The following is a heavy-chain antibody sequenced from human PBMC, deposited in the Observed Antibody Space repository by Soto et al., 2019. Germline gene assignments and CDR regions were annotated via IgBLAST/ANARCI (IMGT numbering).Heavy chain of an antibody. CDR1: GFTFSSYW. CDR3: GRVWAELRLLEWLVTDAFDI. V-gene: IGHV3-7*01. J-gene: IGHJ3*02. CDR2: IKEDGSEK. D-gene: IGHD3-3*01. Sequence: GGSLRLSCAASGFTFSSYWMSWVRQAPGKGLEWVANIKEDGSEKYYVDSVKGRFTISRDNAKNSLYLQMNSLRAEDTAVYYCGRVWAELRLLEWLVTDAFDIWGQGTMVTVSS.